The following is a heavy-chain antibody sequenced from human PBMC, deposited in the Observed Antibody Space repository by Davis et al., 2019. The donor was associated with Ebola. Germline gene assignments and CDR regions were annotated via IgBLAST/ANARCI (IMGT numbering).Heavy chain of an antibody. CDR3: ARGDGDYNYGGPKFNL. Sequence: GESLKISCRASGYSFSNYWIGWVRQMPGKGLEWAGIMYPGDSDIRYNPSFQGRVTISADKSINTVYLQWSSLRASDTAMYYCARGDGDYNYGGPKFNLWGQGTLVTVSS. CDR2: MYPGDSDI. D-gene: IGHD4-17*01. J-gene: IGHJ5*02. CDR1: GYSFSNYW. V-gene: IGHV5-51*01.